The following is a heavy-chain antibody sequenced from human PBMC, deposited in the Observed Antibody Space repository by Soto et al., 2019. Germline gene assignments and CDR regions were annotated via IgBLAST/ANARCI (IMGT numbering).Heavy chain of an antibody. D-gene: IGHD2-2*01. CDR3: AHGNIVVVPAAMESWFDP. V-gene: IGHV2-5*02. J-gene: IGHJ5*02. CDR1: GFSLSTSGVG. Sequence: QITLKESGPTLVKPTQTLTLTCTFSGFSLSTSGVGVGWIRQPPGKALEWLALIYWDDDKRYSPSLKSRLTITQDPPKNQVVLTMTNMDPVDTATYYCAHGNIVVVPAAMESWFDPWGQGTLVTVSS. CDR2: IYWDDDK.